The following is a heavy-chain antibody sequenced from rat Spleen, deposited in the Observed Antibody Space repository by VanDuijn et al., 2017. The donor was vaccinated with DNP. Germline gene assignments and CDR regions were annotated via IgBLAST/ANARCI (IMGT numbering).Heavy chain of an antibody. Sequence: EMQLVESGGSLVQPGRSMKLSCAASGFTFSDYGMAWVFQAPTKGLEWVASISYDGGTTYYRDSVKGRFTISRDDAKNTLYLQMNSLRSEDTATYYCAARYSSSWFAYWGQGTLVTVSS. CDR3: AARYSSSWFAY. J-gene: IGHJ3*01. V-gene: IGHV5S13*01. D-gene: IGHD1-2*01. CDR2: ISYDGGTT. CDR1: GFTFSDYG.